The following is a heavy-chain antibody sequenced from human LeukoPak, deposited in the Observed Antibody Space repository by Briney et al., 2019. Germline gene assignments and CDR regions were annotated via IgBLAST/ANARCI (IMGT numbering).Heavy chain of an antibody. Sequence: ASESLSLTCSVSGGSISSYYWSWIRQPPGKGLEWIGYIYYSGSTNYNPSLKSRVTISVDTSKNQFSLKLSSVTAADTAVYYCARYHIAAAGTGAFDIWGQGTMVTVSS. CDR1: GGSISSYY. CDR2: IYYSGST. V-gene: IGHV4-59*01. CDR3: ARYHIAAAGTGAFDI. J-gene: IGHJ3*02. D-gene: IGHD6-13*01.